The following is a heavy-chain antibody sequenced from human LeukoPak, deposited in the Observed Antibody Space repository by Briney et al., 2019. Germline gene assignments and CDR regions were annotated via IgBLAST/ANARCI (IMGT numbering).Heavy chain of an antibody. CDR1: GFTFSSYS. D-gene: IGHD2-2*02. Sequence: GGSLRLSCAASGFTFSSYSMNWVRQAPGKGLEWVSYISSSSSYINYADSVKGRFIISRDNAKNSLYLQMNSLRAEDTAVYYCARAPSTVVPAAILPDFDYWGQGTLVTVSS. J-gene: IGHJ4*02. V-gene: IGHV3-21*01. CDR2: ISSSSSYI. CDR3: ARAPSTVVPAAILPDFDY.